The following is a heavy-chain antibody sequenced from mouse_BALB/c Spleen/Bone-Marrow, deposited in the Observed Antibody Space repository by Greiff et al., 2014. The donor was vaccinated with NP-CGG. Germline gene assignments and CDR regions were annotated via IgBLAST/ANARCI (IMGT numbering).Heavy chain of an antibody. J-gene: IGHJ2*01. D-gene: IGHD1-1*01. CDR3: ARSEYFGSSYDY. CDR2: INPYNDGT. V-gene: IGHV1-14*01. CDR1: GYTFTSYV. Sequence: VQLQQPGPELVKPGASVKMSCQASGYTFTSYVMHWMKQKPGQGLEWIGYINPYNDGTKYNETLKGKATLTSDKSSSTAYMDLSSLTSEDSAVYFCARSEYFGSSYDYWGQGTTLTVSS.